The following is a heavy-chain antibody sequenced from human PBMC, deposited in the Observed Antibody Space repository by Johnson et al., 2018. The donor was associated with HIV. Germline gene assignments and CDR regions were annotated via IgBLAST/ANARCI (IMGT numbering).Heavy chain of an antibody. CDR1: GFTFSTYG. D-gene: IGHD3-22*01. CDR2: IRYDGSNK. J-gene: IGHJ3*02. CDR3: ARDAPNFLGSSGVRDDAFDI. V-gene: IGHV3-30*02. Sequence: QMQLVESGGGVVQPGGSLRLSCAASGFTFSTYGMHWVRQAPGKGLEWVAFIRYDGSNKYYADSVKGRFTISRDNSKNTLYLQMNSLRAEDTAVYFCARDAPNFLGSSGVRDDAFDIWGPGTMVTVSS.